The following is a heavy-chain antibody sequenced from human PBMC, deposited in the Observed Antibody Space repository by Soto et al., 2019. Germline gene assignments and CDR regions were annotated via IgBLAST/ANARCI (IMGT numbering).Heavy chain of an antibody. D-gene: IGHD6-19*01. CDR3: AVLLSAVAVSYNASAI. CDR1: GHRFTSHY. Sequence: DSVNSCYEASGHRFTSHYIHWVRQAPGQGLEWMGIINPSGGSTSYAQKFQGRVTMTRDTSTSTVYMELSSLRSEDTAVYYCAVLLSAVAVSYNASAICGKETMAIV. V-gene: IGHV1-46*03. CDR2: INPSGGST. J-gene: IGHJ3*02.